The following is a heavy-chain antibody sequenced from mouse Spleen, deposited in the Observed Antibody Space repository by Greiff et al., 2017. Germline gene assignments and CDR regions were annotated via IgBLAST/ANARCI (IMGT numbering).Heavy chain of an antibody. CDR1: GFTFSSYA. D-gene: IGHD1-1*01. V-gene: IGHV5-9-1*01. CDR3: AREDYYGSIYAMDY. J-gene: IGHJ4*01. Sequence: EVMLVESGGGLVKPGGSLKLSCAASGFTFSSYAMSWVRQTPEKRLEWVATISSGGSYTYYPDSVKGRFTISRDNAKNTLYLQMSSLRSEDTAMYYCAREDYYGSIYAMDYWGQGTSVTVSS. CDR2: ISSGGSYT.